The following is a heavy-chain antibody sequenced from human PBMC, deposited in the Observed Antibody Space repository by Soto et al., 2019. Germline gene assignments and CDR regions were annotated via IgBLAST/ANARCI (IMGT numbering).Heavy chain of an antibody. CDR1: GYTFTNHY. CDR2: ISPSGGST. CDR3: VRADSSGYYY. Sequence: ASVKVSCKASGYTFTNHYMHWVRQAPGQGLEWMGIISPSGGSTSYTQKFQGRVTMTRDTSTSTVYMELSSLRSEDTAVYYCVRADSSGYYYWGQGTLVTVSS. J-gene: IGHJ4*02. V-gene: IGHV1-46*03. D-gene: IGHD3-22*01.